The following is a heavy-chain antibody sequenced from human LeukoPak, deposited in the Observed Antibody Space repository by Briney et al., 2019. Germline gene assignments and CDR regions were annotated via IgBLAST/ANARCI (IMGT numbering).Heavy chain of an antibody. D-gene: IGHD6-13*01. CDR3: AGTAADF. CDR1: GIPFSDYY. J-gene: IGHJ4*02. Sequence: GGSLRLSCVVSGIPFSDYYMNWIRQAPGKGLECISYISSSSSYTDYADSVKGRFTISRDNAKSALYLQLNSLRLEDTAVYCAAGTAADFWGQGTLVTVSS. V-gene: IGHV3-11*03. CDR2: ISSSSSYT.